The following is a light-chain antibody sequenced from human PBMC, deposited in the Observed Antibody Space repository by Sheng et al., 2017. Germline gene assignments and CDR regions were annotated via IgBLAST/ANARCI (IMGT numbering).Light chain of an antibody. CDR3: QRFGDKMYA. CDR1: RTVTSSN. Sequence: EIVLTQSPGTLSLSPGEGASLSCRASRTVTSSNLAWYQHKPGQPPRLLIYDASIRATGIPDRFRGSGSETDFYLTISRLEPEDFAVYYCQRFGDKMYAFGQGTKLEI. CDR2: DAS. V-gene: IGKV3-20*01. J-gene: IGKJ2*01.